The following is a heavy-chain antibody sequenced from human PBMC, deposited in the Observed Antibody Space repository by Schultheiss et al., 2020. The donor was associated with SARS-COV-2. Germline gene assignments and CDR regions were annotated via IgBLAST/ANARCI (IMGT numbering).Heavy chain of an antibody. V-gene: IGHV4-59*01. D-gene: IGHD3-16*02. CDR3: ARESGNYVWGSYRFDAFDI. Sequence: SETLSLTCAVYGGSFSDYYWSWIRQPPGKGLEWIGNIYNSGSTNYNPSLKSRVTISVDTSKNQFSLKLSSVTAADTAVYHCARESGNYVWGSYRFDAFDIWGQGTMVTVSS. CDR2: IYNSGST. J-gene: IGHJ3*02. CDR1: GGSFSDYY.